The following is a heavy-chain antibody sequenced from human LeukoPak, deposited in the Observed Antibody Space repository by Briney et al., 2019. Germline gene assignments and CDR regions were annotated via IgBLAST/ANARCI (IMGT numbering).Heavy chain of an antibody. CDR3: ARSLFDYDIVTDHEY. V-gene: IGHV5-10-1*01. J-gene: IGHJ4*02. CDR1: GYSFTSYW. CDR2: IDPSDSYT. D-gene: IGHD3-9*01. Sequence: GESLKISCKGSGYSFTSYWISWVRQMPGKGLEWMGSIDPSDSYTKYSPSFQGHITISADKSISTAYLQWSSLKASDTAVYYCARSLFDYDIVTDHEYWGRGTLVTVSS.